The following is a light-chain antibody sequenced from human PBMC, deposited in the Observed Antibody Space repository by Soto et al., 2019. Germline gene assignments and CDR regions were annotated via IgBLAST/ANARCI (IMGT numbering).Light chain of an antibody. CDR1: QDISSY. CDR3: QQFKSYPPT. CDR2: AAS. J-gene: IGKJ2*01. Sequence: IQLTQSPSSLSASVGDRVTITCRASQDISSYLAWYQQEAGKAPKLLIYAASTFQSGVPSRFSGSGSGTDFTLTISSLQPEDFATYYCQQFKSYPPTFGQGTKLEIK. V-gene: IGKV1-9*01.